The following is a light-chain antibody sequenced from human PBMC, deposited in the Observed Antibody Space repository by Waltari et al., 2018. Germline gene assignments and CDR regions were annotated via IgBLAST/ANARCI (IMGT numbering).Light chain of an antibody. J-gene: IGLJ1*01. CDR2: DVF. CDR3: SSCTTSSACV. CDR1: SSDVGGYHY. V-gene: IGLV2-14*01. Sequence: QSALTQPASVSGSPGQSITISCTGTSSDVGGYHYFSWYQQHPGKAPKVVIYDVFRRPSGVSNRFSGSKSGNTASLTISGLQAEDEADYYCSSCTTSSACVFGTGTKVTVL.